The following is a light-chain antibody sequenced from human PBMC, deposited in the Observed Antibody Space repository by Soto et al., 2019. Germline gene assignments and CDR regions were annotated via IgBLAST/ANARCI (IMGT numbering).Light chain of an antibody. Sequence: DIQMTQSPSTLSASVGDRVTITCRASQSISSWLAWYQQKPGKAPKLLIYDASSLESGVPSRFSGSGSGTEFTLTISSLHPDDLATYYCQQYNSYSLSFGGGTKVEIK. V-gene: IGKV1-5*01. CDR3: QQYNSYSLS. J-gene: IGKJ4*01. CDR1: QSISSW. CDR2: DAS.